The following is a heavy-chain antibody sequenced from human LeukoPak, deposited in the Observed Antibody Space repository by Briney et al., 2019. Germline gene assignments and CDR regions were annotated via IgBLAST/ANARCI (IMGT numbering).Heavy chain of an antibody. CDR3: ARDDAWAAFDI. J-gene: IGHJ3*02. V-gene: IGHV3-9*01. CDR2: ISWNSGSI. CDR1: GFTFDDYA. Sequence: PGRSLRLSCAAAGFTFDDYAMHWVRQAPGKGLEWVSGISWNSGSIGYADSVKGRFTISRDNAKNSLYLQMNSLRAEDTAVYYCARDDAWAAFDIWGQGTMVTVSS. D-gene: IGHD7-27*01.